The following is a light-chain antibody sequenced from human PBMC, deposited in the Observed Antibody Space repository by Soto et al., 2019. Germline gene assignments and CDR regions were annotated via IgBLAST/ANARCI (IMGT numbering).Light chain of an antibody. Sequence: EMVLTQSPGTLSLSPGERATLSCRASQSVRSAYLAWYQQKPGQAPRLHIYGASTRATGIPDRFTGSGSGTDFTLTISRLEPEDFAVYYCQQYGSSPRTFGQGTKVEIK. V-gene: IGKV3-20*01. CDR2: GAS. J-gene: IGKJ1*01. CDR1: QSVRSAY. CDR3: QQYGSSPRT.